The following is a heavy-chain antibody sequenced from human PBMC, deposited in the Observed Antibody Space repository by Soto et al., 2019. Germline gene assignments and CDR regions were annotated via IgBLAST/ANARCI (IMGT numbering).Heavy chain of an antibody. Sequence: LRLSCAASGFTFSSYAMSWVRQAPGKGLEWVSAISGSGGSTYYADSVKGRFTISRDNSKNTLYLQMNSLRAEDTAVYYCASAPKLRYFDWLSDYYYYAMDVWGQGTTVTVSS. V-gene: IGHV3-23*01. CDR2: ISGSGGST. CDR1: GFTFSSYA. D-gene: IGHD3-9*01. CDR3: ASAPKLRYFDWLSDYYYYAMDV. J-gene: IGHJ6*02.